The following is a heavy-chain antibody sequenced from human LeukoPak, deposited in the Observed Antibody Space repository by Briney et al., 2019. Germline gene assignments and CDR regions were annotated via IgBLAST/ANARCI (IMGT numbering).Heavy chain of an antibody. CDR3: ARVGRNPGAFDI. CDR2: FDPEDGET. D-gene: IGHD1-26*01. Sequence: ASVKVSCKVSGYTLTELSMHWVRQAPGKGLEWMGGFDPEDGETIYAQKFQGRVTMTEDTSTDTAYMELSSLRSEDTAVYYCARVGRNPGAFDIWGQGTMVTVSS. CDR1: GYTLTELS. V-gene: IGHV1-24*01. J-gene: IGHJ3*02.